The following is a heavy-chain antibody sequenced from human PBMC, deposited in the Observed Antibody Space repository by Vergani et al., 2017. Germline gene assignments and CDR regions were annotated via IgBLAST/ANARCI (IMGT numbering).Heavy chain of an antibody. V-gene: IGHV4-61*10. CDR2: IYYSGST. Sequence: QVQLQESGPGLVKPSETLSLTCTVSGGSVSSGSYYWSWIRQPAGKGLEWIGYIYYSGSTNYNPSLKSRVTISVDTSTNQFSLKLSSVTAADTAVYYCARGGLSGSYHFDYWGQGTLGTVSS. CDR1: GGSVSSGSYY. CDR3: ARGGLSGSYHFDY. J-gene: IGHJ4*02. D-gene: IGHD1-26*01.